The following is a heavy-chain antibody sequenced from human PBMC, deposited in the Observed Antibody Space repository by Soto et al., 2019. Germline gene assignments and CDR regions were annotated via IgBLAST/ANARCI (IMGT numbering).Heavy chain of an antibody. V-gene: IGHV3-21*01. CDR1: GFTFSMFS. CDR2: ISSSSSYI. D-gene: IGHD2-8*01. J-gene: IGHJ6*02. Sequence: GGSLRLSCSASGFTFSMFSMHWVRQAPGKGLEWVSSISSSSSYIYYADSVKGRFTIARDNAKNSLYLQMNSLRAEDTAVYYCARDLRDIVLMVYAISDYYYGMDVWGQGTTVTVSS. CDR3: ARDLRDIVLMVYAISDYYYGMDV.